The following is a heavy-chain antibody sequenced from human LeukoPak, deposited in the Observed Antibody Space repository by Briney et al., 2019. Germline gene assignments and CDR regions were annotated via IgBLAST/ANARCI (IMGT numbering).Heavy chain of an antibody. CDR3: ARDDYGDSLPFYYYYCGMDV. D-gene: IGHD4-17*01. V-gene: IGHV3-33*01. CDR2: LWYDGSNK. CDR1: GFTFSSYG. J-gene: IGHJ6*02. Sequence: PGGSLRLSCAASGFTFSSYGMHWVRQAPGRGLEWVAFLWYDGSNKYYADSVKGRFTISRDNSKTTLYLQMNSLRAEDTAVYYCARDDYGDSLPFYYYYCGMDVWGQGTTVTVSS.